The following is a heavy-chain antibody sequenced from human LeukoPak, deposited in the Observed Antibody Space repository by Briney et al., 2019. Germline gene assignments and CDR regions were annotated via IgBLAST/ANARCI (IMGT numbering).Heavy chain of an antibody. J-gene: IGHJ4*02. Sequence: GGSLRLSCAASGFTFNNHAMTWVRQAPGKGLEWVSVITGSGDGRYYADSVKGRFTIPRDNSKNTLHLQMNSLRAEDTALYYCAKDILTYYYGSSGYYFDSWGQGTLVTVSS. CDR3: AKDILTYYYGSSGYYFDS. CDR1: GFTFNNHA. CDR2: ITGSGDGR. V-gene: IGHV3-23*01. D-gene: IGHD3-9*01.